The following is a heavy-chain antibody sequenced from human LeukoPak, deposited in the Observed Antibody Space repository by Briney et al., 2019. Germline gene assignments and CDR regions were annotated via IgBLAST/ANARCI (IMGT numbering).Heavy chain of an antibody. V-gene: IGHV3-15*07. Sequence: GGSLRLSCAASGFTFSTYAMNWVRQAPGKGLEWVGRIKSKTDGGTTDHAAPVKGRFTISRDDSKNTLYLQMNSLKTEDTAVYYCTTDGGRQDYYYYGMDVWGQGTTVTVSS. CDR2: IKSKTDGGTT. CDR1: GFTFSTYA. J-gene: IGHJ6*02. CDR3: TTDGGRQDYYYYGMDV. D-gene: IGHD3-16*01.